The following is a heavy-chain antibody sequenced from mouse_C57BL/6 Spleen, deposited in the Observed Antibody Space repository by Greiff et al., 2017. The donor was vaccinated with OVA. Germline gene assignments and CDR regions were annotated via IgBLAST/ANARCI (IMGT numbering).Heavy chain of an antibody. CDR1: GYTFTSYW. Sequence: QVQLKESGAELAKPGASVKLSCKASGYTFTSYWMHWVKQRPGQGLEWIGYINPSSGYTKYNQKFKDKATLTADKSSSTAYMQLSSLTYEDSAVYYCAMIYYDYDGAMDYWGQGTSVTVSS. CDR2: INPSSGYT. V-gene: IGHV1-7*01. D-gene: IGHD2-4*01. J-gene: IGHJ4*01. CDR3: AMIYYDYDGAMDY.